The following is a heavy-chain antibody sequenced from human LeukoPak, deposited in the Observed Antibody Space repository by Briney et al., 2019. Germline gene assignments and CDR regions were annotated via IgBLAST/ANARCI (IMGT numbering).Heavy chain of an antibody. D-gene: IGHD6-13*01. V-gene: IGHV3-23*01. Sequence: GGSLRLSCAASGFSFENSAMNWVRQAPGKGLEWVSGISAYGTNTYYADSVKGRLTISRDTSNNTLFLQMNSLRAEDTAVYYCASRGAYSSSWYYAFDIWGQGTMVTVSS. CDR2: ISAYGTNT. CDR3: ASRGAYSSSWYYAFDI. J-gene: IGHJ3*02. CDR1: GFSFENSA.